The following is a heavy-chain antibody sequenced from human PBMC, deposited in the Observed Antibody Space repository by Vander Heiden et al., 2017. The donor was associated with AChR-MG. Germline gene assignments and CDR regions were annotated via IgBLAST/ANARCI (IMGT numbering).Heavy chain of an antibody. J-gene: IGHJ4*02. CDR3: AKGKGQMETTHFDH. Sequence: EVQLLASGGGLGQRGGSLRLSCAVRTFTVSLHSMTWVRQAPGKGLEWVETITGSGATTFYADSLGGRFTISRDNSKNTLYLQMDSLRAEDTAIYYCAKGKGQMETTHFDHWGQGTLVTVSS. CDR1: TFTVSLHS. V-gene: IGHV3-23*01. D-gene: IGHD1-1*01. CDR2: ITGSGATT.